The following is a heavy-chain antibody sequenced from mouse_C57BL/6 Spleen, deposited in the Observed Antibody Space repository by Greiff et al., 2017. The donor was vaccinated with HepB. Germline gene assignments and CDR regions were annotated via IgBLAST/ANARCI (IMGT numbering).Heavy chain of an antibody. D-gene: IGHD4-1*01. CDR2: INPSSGYT. Sequence: QVQLQQSGAELARPGASVKMSCKASGYTFTSYTMHWVKQRPGQGLEWIGYINPSSGYTKYNQKFKDKATLTADKSSSTAYMQLSSLTSGDSAVYYCAGLGRDYYFDYWGQGTTLTVSS. CDR3: AGLGRDYYFDY. V-gene: IGHV1-4*01. J-gene: IGHJ2*01. CDR1: GYTFTSYT.